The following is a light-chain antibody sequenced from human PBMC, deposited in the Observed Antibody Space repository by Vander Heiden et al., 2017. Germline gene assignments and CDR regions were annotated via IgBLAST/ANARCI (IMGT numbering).Light chain of an antibody. CDR1: QDINNY. J-gene: IGKJ3*01. V-gene: IGKV1-33*01. CDR3: QQSANLPFT. Sequence: DIQMTQSPSSLSASLGDRVTITCQASQDINNYLNWYQHKSGRAPKLLIYDASNLEIGVPSRFSGSGSGTDFTFTISGLQPEDIATYYCQQSANLPFTFGPGTKVDLK. CDR2: DAS.